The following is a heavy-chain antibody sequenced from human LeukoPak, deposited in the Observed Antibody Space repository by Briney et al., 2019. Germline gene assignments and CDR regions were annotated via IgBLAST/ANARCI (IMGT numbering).Heavy chain of an antibody. CDR3: ARDGGSYTNDAFDI. Sequence: GGSLRLSCAASGFTFATDSMNWVRQAPGKGLEWVSYISSSSSTIYYADSVKGRFTISRDNAKNSLYLQMNSLRAEDTAVYYCARDGGSYTNDAFDIWGQGTMVTVSS. V-gene: IGHV3-48*01. J-gene: IGHJ3*02. D-gene: IGHD1-26*01. CDR1: GFTFATDS. CDR2: ISSSSSTI.